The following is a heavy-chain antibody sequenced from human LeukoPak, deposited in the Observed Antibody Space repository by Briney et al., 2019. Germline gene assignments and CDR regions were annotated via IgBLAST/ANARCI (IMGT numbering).Heavy chain of an antibody. D-gene: IGHD3-10*01. J-gene: IGHJ4*02. CDR2: IYTSGST. CDR1: GGSISSYY. CDR3: ARNYRFYGSGSYYLDY. Sequence: SETLSLTCTVSGGSISSYYWSWTRQPAGKGLEWIGRIYTSGSTNYNPSLKSRVTMSVDTSKNQFSLKLSSVTAADTAVYYCARNYRFYGSGSYYLDYWGQGTLVTVSS. V-gene: IGHV4-4*07.